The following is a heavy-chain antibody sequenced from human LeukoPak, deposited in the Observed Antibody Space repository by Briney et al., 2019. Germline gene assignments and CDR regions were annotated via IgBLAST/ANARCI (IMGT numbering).Heavy chain of an antibody. J-gene: IGHJ3*02. V-gene: IGHV1-8*01. CDR2: MNPNSSNT. Sequence: ASVKVSCKASGYTFTSYDINWVRQATGQGLEWMGWMNPNSSNTGYAQKFQGRVTMTRNTSISTAYMELSSLRSEDTAVYYCAMGSDYDSAFDIWGQGTMVTVSS. D-gene: IGHD3-16*01. CDR1: GYTFTSYD. CDR3: AMGSDYDSAFDI.